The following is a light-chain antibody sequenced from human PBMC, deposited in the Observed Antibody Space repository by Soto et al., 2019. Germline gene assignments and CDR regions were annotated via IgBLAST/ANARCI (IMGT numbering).Light chain of an antibody. V-gene: IGLV1-47*01. CDR1: SSNIGSNS. J-gene: IGLJ2*01. Sequence: QSALTQPPSASGTPGQRVTISCSGSSSNIGSNSVNWFQQVPGAAPKLLIYRNDERTYGVPDRFSASTSGTSASLVISGLRSEDEADYHCATWDDDVSGVVFGGGTKLTVL. CDR2: RND. CDR3: ATWDDDVSGVV.